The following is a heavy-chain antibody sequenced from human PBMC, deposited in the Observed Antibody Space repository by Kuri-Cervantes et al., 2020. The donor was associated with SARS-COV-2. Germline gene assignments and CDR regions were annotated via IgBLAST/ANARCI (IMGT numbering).Heavy chain of an antibody. Sequence: SETLSLTCAVSGVSVSGGTYYWSWIRQPAGKGLEWICHLDTSGSTTYNPSLKSRVIISIDTSKNQVSLRLTSATAADTAVYFCARGQGVAVPVALLVFLCYYMDVWGKGTTVTVSS. CDR2: LDTSGST. J-gene: IGHJ6*03. V-gene: IGHV4-61*09. CDR3: ARGQGVAVPVALLVFLCYYMDV. D-gene: IGHD2-15*01. CDR1: GVSVSGGTYY.